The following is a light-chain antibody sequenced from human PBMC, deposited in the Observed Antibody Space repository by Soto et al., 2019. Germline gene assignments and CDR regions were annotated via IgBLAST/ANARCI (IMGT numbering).Light chain of an antibody. J-gene: IGKJ1*01. CDR2: TTS. V-gene: IGKV1-39*01. Sequence: IQMTQSPSSLSAYVGDRVTITCRASQSISSYLNWYQQKPGKAPNLLIYTTSSLESGVPSRFSGSGSGTDFTLTISSLQPEDFATYFCQQSYSRPRTCGQGTKVEI. CDR1: QSISSY. CDR3: QQSYSRPRT.